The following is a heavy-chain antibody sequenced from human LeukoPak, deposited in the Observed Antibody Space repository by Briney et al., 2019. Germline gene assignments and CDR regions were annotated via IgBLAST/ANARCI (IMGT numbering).Heavy chain of an antibody. J-gene: IGHJ4*02. Sequence: GGSLRLSCEASGTTFSSHAMTWVRQAPGKGLEWVSSIGSDGKTHYSESVKGRFAISRDNSKNTLYLQMNSLRAEDTAVYYCARGGVYSSGSYYLYYFDYWGQGTLVTVSS. CDR1: GTTFSSHA. CDR3: ARGGVYSSGSYYLYYFDY. CDR2: IGSDGKT. V-gene: IGHV3-23*01. D-gene: IGHD6-19*01.